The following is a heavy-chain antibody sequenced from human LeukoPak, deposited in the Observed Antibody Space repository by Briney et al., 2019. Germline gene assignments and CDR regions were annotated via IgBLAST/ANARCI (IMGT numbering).Heavy chain of an antibody. CDR1: GGSISSGGYY. J-gene: IGHJ4*02. CDR3: ARDRRGYSYGWNSYYFDY. CDR2: IYHSGST. D-gene: IGHD5-18*01. Sequence: SETLSLTCTVSGGSISSGGYYWSWIRQPPGKGLEWIGYIYHSGSTYYNPSLKSRVTISVDRSKNQFSLKLSSVTAADTAVYYCARDRRGYSYGWNSYYFDYWGQGTLVTVSS. V-gene: IGHV4-30-2*01.